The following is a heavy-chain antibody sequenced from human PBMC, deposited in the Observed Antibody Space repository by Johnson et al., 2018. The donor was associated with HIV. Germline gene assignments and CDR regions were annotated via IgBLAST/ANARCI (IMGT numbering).Heavy chain of an antibody. CDR1: GFTFPTYA. CDR2: ISVTGGST. D-gene: IGHD6-19*01. V-gene: IGHV3-23*04. Sequence: EVQLVESGGGLVQPGGSLRLSCAASGFTFPTYAMSWVRQAPGKGLEWVSGISVTGGSTYYADSVKGRFTISRDNSKNPLYLQMNSLRAEDTALYYCTTARNRLWSSSGWTGFWAFDIWGQGTMVTVSS. J-gene: IGHJ3*02. CDR3: TTARNRLWSSSGWTGFWAFDI.